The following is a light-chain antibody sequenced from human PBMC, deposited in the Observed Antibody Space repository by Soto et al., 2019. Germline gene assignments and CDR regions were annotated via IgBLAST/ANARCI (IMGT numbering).Light chain of an antibody. V-gene: IGKV1-8*01. CDR2: AAS. J-gene: IGKJ1*01. CDR3: QQYYSYPWT. Sequence: AIRMTQSPSSLSASTGDRVTITCRASQGISSYLAWYQQKPGKAPKLLIYAASTLQSGVPSRFSGSGSGTDFTLTISCLQSEDFETYYYQQYYSYPWTFGQGTKVEIK. CDR1: QGISSY.